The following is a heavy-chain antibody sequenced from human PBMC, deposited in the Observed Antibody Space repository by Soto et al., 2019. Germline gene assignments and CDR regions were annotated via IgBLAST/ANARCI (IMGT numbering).Heavy chain of an antibody. D-gene: IGHD4-17*01. V-gene: IGHV5-51*01. CDR1: GYTLSTYW. Sequence: GESLKISCKGSGYTLSTYWIGWVRQMPGKGLEWRGIIYPGDSDMRYSPSFQGQVTISADRSISAAYRLWSSLKASDTAMYYCARGGYGGNSKDTFYIWGPGTMVTVSS. J-gene: IGHJ3*02. CDR3: ARGGYGGNSKDTFYI. CDR2: IYPGDSDM.